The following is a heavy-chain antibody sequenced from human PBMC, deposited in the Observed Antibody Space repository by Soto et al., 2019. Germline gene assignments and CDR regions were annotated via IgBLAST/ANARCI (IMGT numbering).Heavy chain of an antibody. V-gene: IGHV1-2*02. Sequence: QLHLVQSGAVVKKPGASVTVSCSASGYPVTAYYMHWVRQAPGRGLEWMGGINPATGAAKYTQTFQGRVTMTRDTSTSTVFMECSGLTSEDTAVFYWARGGGVGVAGSAAFDMWGQGTLVTVSS. CDR2: INPATGAA. CDR3: ARGGGVGVAGSAAFDM. J-gene: IGHJ3*02. D-gene: IGHD3-3*01. CDR1: GYPVTAYY.